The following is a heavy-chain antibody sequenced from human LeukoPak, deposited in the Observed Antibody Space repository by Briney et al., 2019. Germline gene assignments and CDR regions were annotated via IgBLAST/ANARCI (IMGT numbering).Heavy chain of an antibody. Sequence: GGSLRLSCAASGFTFSRCTMNWVRQAPGKGLEWVSYISTGSDTTYYADSVRGRFTISRDNAKNSLYLQMNSLRAEDTAVYYCASQSYYDFWSGYPKALDYWGQGTLVTVSS. CDR2: ISTGSDTT. J-gene: IGHJ4*02. V-gene: IGHV3-48*01. CDR1: GFTFSRCT. CDR3: ASQSYYDFWSGYPKALDY. D-gene: IGHD3-3*01.